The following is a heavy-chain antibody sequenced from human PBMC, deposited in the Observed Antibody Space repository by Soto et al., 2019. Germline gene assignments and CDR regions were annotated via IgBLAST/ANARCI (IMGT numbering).Heavy chain of an antibody. CDR2: ISGSGGST. CDR1: GFTFSSYA. D-gene: IGHD2-15*01. V-gene: IGHV3-23*01. CDR3: AKAVVVVAASPPDDYYGMDV. J-gene: IGHJ6*02. Sequence: EVQLLESGGGLVQPGGSLRLSCAASGFTFSSYAMSWVRQAPGKGLEWVSAISGSGGSTYYADSVKGRFTISRDNSKNTLYLQRNSLRAEDTAVYYCAKAVVVVAASPPDDYYGMDVWGQGTTVTVSS.